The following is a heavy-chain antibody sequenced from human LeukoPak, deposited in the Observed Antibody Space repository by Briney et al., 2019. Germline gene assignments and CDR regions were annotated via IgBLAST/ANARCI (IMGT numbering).Heavy chain of an antibody. J-gene: IGHJ4*02. D-gene: IGHD5-12*01. CDR1: GFTFSHAW. V-gene: IGHV3-15*01. Sequence: GGSLRLSCAASGFTFSHAWMTWVRQAPGKGLEWVGRIKSKTDGGTTDYAAPVKGRFTISRDDSKNTLYLQMNSLRAEDTAVYYCARDHYGGYAYSDYWGQGALVIVSS. CDR3: ARDHYGGYAYSDY. CDR2: IKSKTDGGTT.